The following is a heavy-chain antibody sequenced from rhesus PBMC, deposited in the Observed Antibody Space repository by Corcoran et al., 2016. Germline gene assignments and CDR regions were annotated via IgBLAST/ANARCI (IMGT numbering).Heavy chain of an antibody. D-gene: IGHD6-13*01. CDR2: VDPEDGEA. CDR3: ATVYSSWSSFDY. CDR1: GYTFTDYY. J-gene: IGHJ4*01. Sequence: EVQLVQSGAEVKKPGASVKISCKASGYTFTDYYLHWVRQAPGKGREWRGLVDPEDGEAIHAQKFQDRVTITADTSTDTAYMELSSLRSEDTAVYYCATVYSSWSSFDYWGQGVLVTVSS. V-gene: IGHV1-111*02.